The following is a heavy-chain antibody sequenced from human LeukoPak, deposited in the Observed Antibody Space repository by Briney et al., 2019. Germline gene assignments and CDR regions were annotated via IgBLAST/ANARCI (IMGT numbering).Heavy chain of an antibody. V-gene: IGHV4-59*01. D-gene: IGHD3-3*01. CDR2: IYYSGST. CDR3: ARVGGRGLRFLEWPDNWFDP. J-gene: IGHJ5*02. Sequence: SETLSLTCTVSGGSISSYYWSWIRQPPGKGLEWIGYIYYSGSTNYNPSLKSRVTISVDTSKNQFSLKLSSVTAADTAVYYCARVGGRGLRFLEWPDNWFDPWGQGTLVTVSS. CDR1: GGSISSYY.